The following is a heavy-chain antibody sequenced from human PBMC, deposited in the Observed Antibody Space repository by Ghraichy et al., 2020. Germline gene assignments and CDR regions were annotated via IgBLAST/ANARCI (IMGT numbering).Heavy chain of an antibody. CDR2: IYYSGST. CDR3: ARLVPAAMWFDP. V-gene: IGHV4-31*03. CDR1: GGSISSGGYY. D-gene: IGHD2-2*01. Sequence: SETLSLTCTVSGGSISSGGYYWSWIRQHPGKGLEWIGYIYYSGSTYYNPSLKSRVTISVDTSKNQFSLKLSSVTAADTAVYYCARLVPAAMWFDPWGQGTLVTVSS. J-gene: IGHJ5*02.